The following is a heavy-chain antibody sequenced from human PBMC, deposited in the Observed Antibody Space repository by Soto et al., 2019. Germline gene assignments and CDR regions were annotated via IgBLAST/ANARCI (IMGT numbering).Heavy chain of an antibody. Sequence: EVQLVESGGGLVQPGRSLRLSCAASGFTFDDYAMHWVRQAPGKGLEWVSGISWNSGSLGYADSVKGRFTISRDNANXXXXLQMNSLRAEDTALYYCAKVSSVTFDYWGQGTLXTVSS. J-gene: IGHJ4*02. CDR2: ISWNSGSL. V-gene: IGHV3-9*01. CDR3: AKVSSVTFDY. CDR1: GFTFDDYA.